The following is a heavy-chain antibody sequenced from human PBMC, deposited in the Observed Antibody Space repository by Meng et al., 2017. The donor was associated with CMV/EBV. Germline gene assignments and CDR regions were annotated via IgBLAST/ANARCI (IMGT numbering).Heavy chain of an antibody. V-gene: IGHV3-30-3*01. Sequence: GSLRLSCAASGFTFSSYAMHWVRQAPGKGLEWVAVISYDGSNKYYADSVKGRFTISRDNSKNTLYLQMNSLRAEDTAVYYCASPVVDYYDSSGFTTPLDYWGQGTLVTSPQ. CDR2: ISYDGSNK. D-gene: IGHD3-22*01. J-gene: IGHJ4*02. CDR1: GFTFSSYA. CDR3: ASPVVDYYDSSGFTTPLDY.